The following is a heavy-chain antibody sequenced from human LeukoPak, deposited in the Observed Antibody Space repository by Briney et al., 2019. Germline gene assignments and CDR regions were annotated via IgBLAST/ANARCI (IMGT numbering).Heavy chain of an antibody. CDR3: ARGGYGDPYYFDY. J-gene: IGHJ4*02. V-gene: IGHV4-59*01. Sequence: SETLSLTCTVSGVSISSYYWSWIRQPPGKGLEWIGDIYYSGNTNYKYSLESRVTISVDTSKNQFSLKLSSVTAADTAVYYCARGGYGDPYYFDYWGQGTLVTVSS. CDR2: IYYSGNT. CDR1: GVSISSYY. D-gene: IGHD4-17*01.